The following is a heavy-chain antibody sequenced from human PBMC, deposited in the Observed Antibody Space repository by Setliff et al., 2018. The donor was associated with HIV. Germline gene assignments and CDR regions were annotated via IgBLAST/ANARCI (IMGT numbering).Heavy chain of an antibody. J-gene: IGHJ3*02. CDR2: IFYSGIT. D-gene: IGHD3-3*01. Sequence: PSETLSLTCDVSGYSISSGYYWGWIRQPPGKGLEWIGSIFYSGITYYNPSLKCRVTISVDTSKNQFSLNLTSVTAADTAVYYCARSKTFYDFWGGYYTHGAFKIWGLGTMVTVSS. CDR3: ARSKTFYDFWGGYYTHGAFKI. V-gene: IGHV4-38-2*01. CDR1: GYSISSGYY.